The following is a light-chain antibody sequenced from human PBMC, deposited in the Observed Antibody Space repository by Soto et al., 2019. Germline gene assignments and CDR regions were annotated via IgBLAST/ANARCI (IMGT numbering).Light chain of an antibody. CDR3: QHYNSSSEA. Sequence: DIEMTRSPSTLSGSVGDRVTITCRASQTISSWLAWYQQTTGKAPKLLIYKASTLKSGVPSRFRGSGSGTEFTLTISRLQPDDFATYYCQHYNSSSEAFGQGTKVDIK. CDR2: KAS. V-gene: IGKV1-5*03. CDR1: QTISSW. J-gene: IGKJ1*01.